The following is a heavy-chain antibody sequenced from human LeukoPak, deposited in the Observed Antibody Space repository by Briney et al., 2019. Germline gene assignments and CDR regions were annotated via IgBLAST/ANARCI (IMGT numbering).Heavy chain of an antibody. CDR1: GFTFRSYW. J-gene: IGHJ4*02. CDR2: ISGSGGTT. V-gene: IGHV3-23*01. D-gene: IGHD6-19*01. CDR3: ARWMIAVAGNAPIDY. Sequence: TGGSLRLSCAASGFTFRSYWMHWVRQAPGKGLEWVSAISGSGGTTYYADSVKGRFTISRDNSKNTLYLQTNSLRAEDTAVYYCARWMIAVAGNAPIDYWGQGTLVTVSS.